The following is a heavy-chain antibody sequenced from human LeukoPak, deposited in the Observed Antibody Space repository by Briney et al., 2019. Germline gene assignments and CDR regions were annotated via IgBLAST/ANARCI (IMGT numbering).Heavy chain of an antibody. CDR2: MNPNSGNT. D-gene: IGHD6-19*01. V-gene: IGHV1-8*01. CDR3: ARGYSSGWYLVLDY. CDR1: GYTFTSYD. Sequence: ASVKVSCKASGYTFTSYDINWVRQATGQGLEWMGWMNPNSGNTGYAQKFQGRVTMTRNTSISTAYMELSSLRSEDTAVYYCARGYSSGWYLVLDYWGQGTLVTVSS. J-gene: IGHJ4*02.